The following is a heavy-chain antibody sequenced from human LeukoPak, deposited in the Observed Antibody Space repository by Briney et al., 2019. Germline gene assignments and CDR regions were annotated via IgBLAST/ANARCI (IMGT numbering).Heavy chain of an antibody. J-gene: IGHJ6*03. CDR2: ISSSSSYI. D-gene: IGHD3-3*01. CDR1: GFTFSSYS. V-gene: IGHV3-21*01. Sequence: GGSLRLSCAASGFTFSSYSMNWVRQAPGKGLGWVSSISSSSSYIYYADSVKGRFTISRDNAKNSQYLQMNSLRAEDTAVYYCARPSITIFGVVINYMDVWGKGTTVTVSS. CDR3: ARPSITIFGVVINYMDV.